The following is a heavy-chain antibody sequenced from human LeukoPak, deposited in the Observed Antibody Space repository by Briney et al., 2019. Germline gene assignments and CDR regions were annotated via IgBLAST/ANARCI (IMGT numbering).Heavy chain of an antibody. CDR3: ARGPSGYCSSTSCYVFDY. Sequence: PQTLSLTCTVSGGSISSGDYYWSWIRQPPGKGLEWIGYIYYSGSTYYNPSLKSRVTISVDTSKNQFSLKLSSVTAADTAVYYCARGPSGYCSSTSCYVFDYWGQGTLVTVSS. CDR1: GGSISSGDYY. CDR2: IYYSGST. J-gene: IGHJ4*02. V-gene: IGHV4-30-4*01. D-gene: IGHD2-2*01.